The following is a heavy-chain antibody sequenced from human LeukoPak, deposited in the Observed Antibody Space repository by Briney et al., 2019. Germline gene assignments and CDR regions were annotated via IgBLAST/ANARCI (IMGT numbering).Heavy chain of an antibody. CDR2: IYWDDDK. CDR3: AHTSGMIVPFDY. Sequence: SGPALVKPRQTLTLTCTFSGFSLSTGGVVWGWIRQPPGKALEWLSLIYWDDDKRYSPSLKRRLTITKDTSKNPVVLTTTNLDPADTATSYCAHTSGMIVPFDYWGQGTLVTVSS. CDR1: GFSLSTGGVV. V-gene: IGHV2-5*02. J-gene: IGHJ4*02. D-gene: IGHD3-22*01.